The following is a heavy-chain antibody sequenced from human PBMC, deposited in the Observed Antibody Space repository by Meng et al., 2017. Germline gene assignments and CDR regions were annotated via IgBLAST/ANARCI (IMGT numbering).Heavy chain of an antibody. CDR1: GYTFTGYY. V-gene: IGHV1-2*02. D-gene: IGHD3-10*01. J-gene: IGHJ4*02. Sequence: ASVKVSCKASGYTFTGYYMHGVRQAPGQGLEGMGWINPNSGGTNYAQKFQGRVTMTRDTSISTAYMELSRLRSDDTAVYYCAGNLVADYYGSGSYYTFGGRPWYYFDYWGQGTLVTVSS. CDR3: AGNLVADYYGSGSYYTFGGRPWYYFDY. CDR2: INPNSGGT.